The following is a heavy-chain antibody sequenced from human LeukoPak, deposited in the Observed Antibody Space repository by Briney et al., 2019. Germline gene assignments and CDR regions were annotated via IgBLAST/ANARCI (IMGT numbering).Heavy chain of an antibody. CDR3: TGNYYGSGSYADFDY. CDR1: GFTFNDAW. V-gene: IGHV3-73*01. J-gene: IGHJ4*02. D-gene: IGHD3-10*01. CDR2: IRSTANGYAT. Sequence: GGSLRLSCAASGFTFNDAWMNWVRQASGKGLEWVGRIRSTANGYATAYAASVKGRFTISRDDSKNTAYPQMDSLKTEDTAVYYCTGNYYGSGSYADFDYWGQGTLVTVSS.